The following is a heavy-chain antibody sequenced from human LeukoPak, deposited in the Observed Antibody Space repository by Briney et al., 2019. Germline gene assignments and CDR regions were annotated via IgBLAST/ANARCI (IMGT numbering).Heavy chain of an antibody. CDR1: GYTFFNFG. D-gene: IGHD1-1*01. J-gene: IGHJ4*02. CDR2: ISAVKGIT. V-gene: IGHV1-18*01. Sequence: ASVKVSCKASGYTFFNFGISWVRQAPGQGLEWMGWISAVKGITNYAQKFQGRVTVTTDTSTSTAYMELRGLTSDDTAVYYCAGDNDLGTFQAENYWGPGTLVTVSS. CDR3: AGDNDLGTFQAENY.